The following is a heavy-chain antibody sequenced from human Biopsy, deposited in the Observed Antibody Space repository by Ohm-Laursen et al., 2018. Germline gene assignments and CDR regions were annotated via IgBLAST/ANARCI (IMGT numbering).Heavy chain of an antibody. V-gene: IGHV2-5*02. D-gene: IGHD4-23*01. CDR1: GFSLSNYGVG. CDR3: AHERRWRNFDY. Sequence: TQTLTLTCAFSGFSLSNYGVGVGWIRQPPGKALEWLALIFWDDDKGYNPSLKNGLTVTKDTSKNQVVLTMTNMDPVDTATYYCAHERRWRNFDYWGQGTLVTVSS. CDR2: IFWDDDK. J-gene: IGHJ4*02.